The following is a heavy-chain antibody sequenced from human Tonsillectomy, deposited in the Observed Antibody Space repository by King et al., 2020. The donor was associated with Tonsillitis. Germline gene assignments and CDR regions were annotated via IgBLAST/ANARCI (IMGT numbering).Heavy chain of an antibody. J-gene: IGHJ3*02. Sequence: LQLQESGPGLVKPSETLSLTCTVSGGSISSSSYYWGWIRQPPGKGLEWIGSIYYGGSTYYNPSLKSRVTISVDTSKNQFSLKLSSVTAADTAVYYFARHDYEYLWGTLDAFHIWGQGTMVTVSS. CDR3: ARHDYEYLWGTLDAFHI. CDR2: IYYGGST. CDR1: GGSISSSSYY. V-gene: IGHV4-39*01. D-gene: IGHD3-16*01.